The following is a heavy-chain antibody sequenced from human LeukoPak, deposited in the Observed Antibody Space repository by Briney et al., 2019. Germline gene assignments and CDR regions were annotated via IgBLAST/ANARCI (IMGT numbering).Heavy chain of an antibody. CDR1: GYTFIDYA. CDR2: ISTYNADT. D-gene: IGHD2-15*01. V-gene: IGHV1-18*01. Sequence: VASVKVSCKASGYTFIDYAITWVRQAPGQGLPWMGWISTYNADTIYAQNLQGRVTMTTDTSTSTAYMEVRSLRSDDTAVYFCARGACGGSSAMDYWGQGTLVTVSS. J-gene: IGHJ4*02. CDR3: ARGACGGSSAMDY.